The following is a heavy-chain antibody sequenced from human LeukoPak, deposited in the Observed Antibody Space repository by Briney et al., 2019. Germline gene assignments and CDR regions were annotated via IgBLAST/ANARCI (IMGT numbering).Heavy chain of an antibody. J-gene: IGHJ4*02. CDR3: ARARGGWYSEY. D-gene: IGHD6-19*01. Sequence: PGGSLRLSCAASGFTLSSHSMNWVRQAPGKGLEWVSSISSSGSYIYYADSVRGRFTISRDNAKNSLYLQMNSLRAEDTAVYYCARARGGWYSEYWGQGTLVTVSS. CDR2: ISSSGSYI. CDR1: GFTLSSHS. V-gene: IGHV3-21*01.